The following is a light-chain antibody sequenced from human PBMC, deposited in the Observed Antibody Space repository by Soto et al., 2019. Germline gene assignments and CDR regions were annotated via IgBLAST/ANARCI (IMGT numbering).Light chain of an antibody. V-gene: IGLV1-40*01. CDR1: NSNIGAGYD. Sequence: QSALTQPPSVSGAPGQRVTISCTGSNSNIGAGYDVHWYQQVPGTVPKLLIYSDNQRPSGVPDRFSGSKSGTSASLAISGLQSEDEAHYYCASWDDSLNGPVFGGGTQLTVL. CDR3: ASWDDSLNGPV. CDR2: SDN. J-gene: IGLJ7*01.